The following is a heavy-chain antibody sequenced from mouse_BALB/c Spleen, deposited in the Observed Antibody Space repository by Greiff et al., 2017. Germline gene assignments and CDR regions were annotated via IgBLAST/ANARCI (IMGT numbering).Heavy chain of an antibody. CDR2: ISNGGGST. J-gene: IGHJ2*01. V-gene: IGHV5-12-2*01. CDR1: GFTFSSYT. Sequence: VQLKESGGGLVQPGGSLKLSCAASGFTFSSYTMSWVRQTPEKRLEWVAYISNGGGSTYYPDTVKGRFTISRDNAKNTLYLQMSSLKSEDTAMYYCARVGTYFDYWGQGTTRTVSS. D-gene: IGHD3-3*01. CDR3: ARVGTYFDY.